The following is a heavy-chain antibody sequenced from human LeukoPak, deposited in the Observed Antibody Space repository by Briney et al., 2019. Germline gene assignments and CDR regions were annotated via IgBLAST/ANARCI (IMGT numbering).Heavy chain of an antibody. Sequence: GASVKLSCNASGGTFSSYAISWGRQTPGQGLEWMGRIIPILGIANYAQKFQGRATITADKSTSTAYMELSSLRSEDTAVYYCASPRTTVVTPYYGMDVWGQGTTVTVSS. CDR3: ASPRTTVVTPYYGMDV. CDR1: GGTFSSYA. D-gene: IGHD4-23*01. J-gene: IGHJ6*02. V-gene: IGHV1-69*04. CDR2: IIPILGIA.